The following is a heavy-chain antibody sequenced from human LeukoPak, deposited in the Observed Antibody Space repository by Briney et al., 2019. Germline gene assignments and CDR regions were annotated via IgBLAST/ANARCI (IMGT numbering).Heavy chain of an antibody. D-gene: IGHD3-10*01. CDR3: ARRLGYYYGSGSYYKATYYFDY. CDR1: GYSISSGYY. Sequence: SETLSLTCTVSGYSISSGYYWGWIRQPPGKGLEWIGSIYHSGSTYYNPSLKSRVTISVDTSKNQFSLKLSSVTAADTAVYYCARRLGYYYGSGSYYKATYYFDYWGQGTLVTVSS. J-gene: IGHJ4*02. CDR2: IYHSGST. V-gene: IGHV4-38-2*02.